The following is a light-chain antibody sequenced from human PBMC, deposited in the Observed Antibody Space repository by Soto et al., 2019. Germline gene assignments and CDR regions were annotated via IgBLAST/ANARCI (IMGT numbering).Light chain of an antibody. J-gene: IGLJ2*01. V-gene: IGLV1-40*01. CDR2: GNT. Sequence: QLVLTQPPSVSGAPGQRVTISCTGSSSSIGAGHGVHWYQQLPGAAPTLLIYGNTNRPSGVPDRFSGSQSGTSASLAITVLQPEDEADYYCHSYANSLSGSVFGGGPQLTVL. CDR1: SSSIGAGHG. CDR3: HSYANSLSGSV.